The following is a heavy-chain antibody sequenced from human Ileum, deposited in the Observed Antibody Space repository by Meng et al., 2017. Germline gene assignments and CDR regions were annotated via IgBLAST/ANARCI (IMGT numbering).Heavy chain of an antibody. CDR1: GDSVSRKSAT. V-gene: IGHV6-1*01. CDR2: TYYRSKWFN. CDR3: ARGGGSYYHFDY. Sequence: GHGPVRPSHTLPPTCAMPGDSVSRKSATWNWIRQSPSRGLEWLGRTYYRSKWFNEYAVSVKSRITINPDTSENQFSLQLNSVTPEDAAVYYCARGGGSYYHFDYWGQGTLVTVSS. D-gene: IGHD1-26*01. J-gene: IGHJ4*02.